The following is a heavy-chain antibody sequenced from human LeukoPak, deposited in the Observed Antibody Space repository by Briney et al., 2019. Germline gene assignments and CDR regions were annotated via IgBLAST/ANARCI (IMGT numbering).Heavy chain of an antibody. CDR3: ARQIASAGTAGFDF. CDR1: GDSINDHY. CDR2: IYSSVST. V-gene: IGHV4-4*09. J-gene: IGHJ4*02. Sequence: SETLSLTCTVSGDSINDHYWSWIRQPPGEGLEWIAYIYSSVSTNYNPSLKSRVTISVDTSKNQFSLRLRSVAAADTAVYYCARQIASAGTAGFDFWGQGALVTVSS. D-gene: IGHD6-13*01.